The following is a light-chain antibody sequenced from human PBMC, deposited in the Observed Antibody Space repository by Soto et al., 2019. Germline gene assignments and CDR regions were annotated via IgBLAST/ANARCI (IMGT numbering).Light chain of an antibody. CDR1: QSVSSSY. CDR3: QQYGSSPPYT. Sequence: EIVLTQSPGTLSLSPGERATLSCRASQSVSSSYLAWYQQKPGQAPRLLIYGASSRATGIPDRLSGSGSGTDFTLTISRLEPEDFAGYYCQQYGSSPPYTFGQGTQLEIK. CDR2: GAS. V-gene: IGKV3-20*01. J-gene: IGKJ2*01.